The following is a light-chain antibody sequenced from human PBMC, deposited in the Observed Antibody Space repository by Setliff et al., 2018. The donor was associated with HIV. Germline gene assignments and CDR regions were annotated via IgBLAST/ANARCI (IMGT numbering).Light chain of an antibody. CDR3: SSYTSSSTV. CDR1: SSDVGGYNY. J-gene: IGLJ2*01. V-gene: IGLV2-14*03. CDR2: DVS. Sequence: LTQPASVSGSPGQSITISCTGTSSDVGGYNYVSWYQQHPGKAPKLMIYDVSNRPSGVSNRFSGSKSGNTASLTISGLQAEDEADYYCSSYTSSSTVFGGGTKVTVL.